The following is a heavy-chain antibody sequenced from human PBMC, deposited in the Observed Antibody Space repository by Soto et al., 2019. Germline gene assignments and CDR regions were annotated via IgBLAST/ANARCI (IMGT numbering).Heavy chain of an antibody. CDR3: ASLPPYYYGSGSYGFDP. D-gene: IGHD3-10*01. Sequence: QLQLQESGSGLVKPSQTLSLTCAVSGGSISSGGYSWSWIRQPPGKGLECIGYIYHSGSTYYNPSLKSRVSKSVDRSKTQFSLKLSSVTAADTAVYYCASLPPYYYGSGSYGFDPWGQGTLVTVSS. CDR2: IYHSGST. J-gene: IGHJ5*02. CDR1: GGSISSGGYS. V-gene: IGHV4-30-2*01.